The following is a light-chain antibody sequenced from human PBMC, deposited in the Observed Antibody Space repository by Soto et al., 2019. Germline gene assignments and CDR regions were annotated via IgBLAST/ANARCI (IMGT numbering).Light chain of an antibody. J-gene: IGKJ1*01. CDR2: KAS. CDR1: QTISSW. CDR3: QHYNSYSEA. Sequence: DIQMTQSPSTLSGSVGDRVTITCRASQTISSWLAWYQQKPGKTPKLLFYKASTLKSGVPSRFSGSGSATEFTLTISSLPPDDFATYYCQHYNSYSEAFGQGTKVEL. V-gene: IGKV1-5*03.